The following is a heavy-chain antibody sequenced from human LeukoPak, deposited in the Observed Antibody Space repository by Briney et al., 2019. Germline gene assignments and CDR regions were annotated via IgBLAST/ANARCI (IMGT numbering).Heavy chain of an antibody. J-gene: IGHJ4*02. Sequence: GGSLRLSCAASGLTVSSNSMRWVRQAPGMGLEWISHISVSGSSIHYAESVKGRFTISRDSAKNSLYLQMNSLRAEDTAVYYCSTAKFDYWGQGTLLTVSS. CDR3: STAKFDY. CDR2: ISVSGSSI. V-gene: IGHV3-48*01. CDR1: GLTVSSNS.